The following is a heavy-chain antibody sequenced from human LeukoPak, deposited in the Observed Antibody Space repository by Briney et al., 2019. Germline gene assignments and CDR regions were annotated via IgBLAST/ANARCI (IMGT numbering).Heavy chain of an antibody. D-gene: IGHD3-22*01. CDR1: GFTVSSNY. J-gene: IGHJ4*02. CDR2: IYSGGST. CDR3: ASAPAYYYDSSGSPFDY. Sequence: PGGSLRLSGAASGFTVSSNYMSWVRQAPGKGLEWVSVIYSGGSTYYADSVKGRFTISRDNSKNTLYLQMNSLRAEDTAVYYCASAPAYYYDSSGSPFDYWGQGTLVTVSS. V-gene: IGHV3-66*01.